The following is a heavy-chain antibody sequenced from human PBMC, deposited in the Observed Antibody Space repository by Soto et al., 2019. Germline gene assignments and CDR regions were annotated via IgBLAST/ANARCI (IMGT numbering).Heavy chain of an antibody. CDR3: TTYTGYGMDV. D-gene: IGHD3-16*01. CDR1: GFIVSSKY. J-gene: IGHJ6*02. CDR2: IYTGGST. Sequence: GGSLRLSCAVSGFIVSSKYMTWVRQAPGKGLEWVSVIYTGGSTHYADSARGRFTISRDSSKNTLYLQMNSLRAEDAAVYYCTTYTGYGMDVWGQGTTVTVSS. V-gene: IGHV3-53*01.